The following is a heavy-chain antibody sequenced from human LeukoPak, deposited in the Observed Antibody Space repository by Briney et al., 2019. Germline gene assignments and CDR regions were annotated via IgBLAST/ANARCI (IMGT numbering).Heavy chain of an antibody. CDR2: ISYDGSNK. Sequence: GGSLRLSCAASGFTFSSYGMHWVRQAPGKGLEWVAVISYDGSNKYYADSVKGRFTISRDNAKNSLYLQMSSLRAEDAAVYYCARHWGNYPPVYWGQGTLVTVSS. CDR3: ARHWGNYPPVY. CDR1: GFTFSSYG. D-gene: IGHD1-7*01. V-gene: IGHV3-30*03. J-gene: IGHJ4*02.